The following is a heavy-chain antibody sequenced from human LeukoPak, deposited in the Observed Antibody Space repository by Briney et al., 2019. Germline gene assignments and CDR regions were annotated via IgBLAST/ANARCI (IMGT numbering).Heavy chain of an antibody. J-gene: IGHJ4*02. CDR3: ARSGKGARKDGSFDY. Sequence: VSSVKVSCKASGGTFSSYAISWVRQAPGQGLEWMGGIIPIFGTANYAQKFQGRVTITADKSTSTAYMELSSLRSEDTAVSYCARSGKGARKDGSFDYWGQGTLVTVSS. CDR2: IIPIFGTA. CDR1: GGTFSSYA. V-gene: IGHV1-69*06. D-gene: IGHD4/OR15-4a*01.